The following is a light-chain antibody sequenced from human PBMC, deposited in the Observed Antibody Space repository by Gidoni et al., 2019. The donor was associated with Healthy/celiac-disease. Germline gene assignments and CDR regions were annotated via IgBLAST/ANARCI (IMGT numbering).Light chain of an antibody. Sequence: QSVLNQPPSASGTPGQRVTISCSGSSSNIGSNYVYWYQHLPGTAPKLLIYRNTQRPSGVPDRFSGSKSGTSASLAISGLRSEDEADYYCAAWDDSLSGPWVFGGGTKLTVL. V-gene: IGLV1-47*01. CDR1: SSNIGSNY. CDR3: AAWDDSLSGPWV. CDR2: RNT. J-gene: IGLJ3*02.